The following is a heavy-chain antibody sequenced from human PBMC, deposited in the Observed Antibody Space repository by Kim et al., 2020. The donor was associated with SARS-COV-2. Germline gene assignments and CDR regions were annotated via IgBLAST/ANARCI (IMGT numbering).Heavy chain of an antibody. V-gene: IGHV4-59*01. CDR3: ARQSYYTRESYYVAWFDP. CDR1: GGSISEND. CDR2: LFGNGGT. J-gene: IGHJ5*02. D-gene: IGHD3-10*01. Sequence: SETLSLTCTVSGGSISENDWSWIRLAPGKGLEWLGYLFGNGGTDYTPSLRSRVTISVDRSKSHFSLRLTSVTAADTTVYYCARQSYYTRESYYVAWFDPWGPGTLVTVSS.